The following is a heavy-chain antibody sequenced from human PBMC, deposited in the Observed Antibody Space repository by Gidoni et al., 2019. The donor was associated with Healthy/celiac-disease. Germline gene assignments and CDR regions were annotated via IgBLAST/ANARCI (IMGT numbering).Heavy chain of an antibody. CDR2: ISWNSGSI. V-gene: IGHV3-9*01. CDR3: AKDLYSGVRAVYV. Sequence: EVQLVESGGGLVQPGRSLRLSCAASGFTCADYAMHWVRQAPGKGLEWVSGISWNSGSIGYADSVKGRFTISRDNAKNSLYLQRNSLRAEDTALYYCAKDLYSGVRAVYVWGQGPTVTVSS. CDR1: GFTCADYA. D-gene: IGHD6-19*01. J-gene: IGHJ6*02.